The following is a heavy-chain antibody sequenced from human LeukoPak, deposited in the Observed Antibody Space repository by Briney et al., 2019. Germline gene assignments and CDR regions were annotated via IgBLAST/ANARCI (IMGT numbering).Heavy chain of an antibody. CDR1: GYTFTSYY. J-gene: IGHJ4*02. CDR3: ARDRSRYYFDY. D-gene: IGHD1-26*01. V-gene: IGHV1-46*01. Sequence: ASVKVSCKASGYTFTSYYMHWVRQAPGQGLEWMGIINPSGGSTSYAQKFQGRVTMTRDMSTSTVYMELSSLRSEDTAVYYCARDRSRYYFDYWGQGTLVTVSS. CDR2: INPSGGST.